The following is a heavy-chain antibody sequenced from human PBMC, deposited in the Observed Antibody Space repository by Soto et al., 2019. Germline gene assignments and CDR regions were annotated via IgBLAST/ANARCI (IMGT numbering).Heavy chain of an antibody. V-gene: IGHV4-4*02. CDR1: GGSIISSNW. CDR2: IYHSGST. Sequence: LSLTCAVSGGSIISSNWWSWVRQPPGKGLEWIGEIYHSGSTNYNPSLKSRVTISVDKSKNQFSLKLSSVTAADTAVYYCAGVLESYGSGGGGYYYYGMDVWGQGTTVTVSS. D-gene: IGHD3-10*01. J-gene: IGHJ6*02. CDR3: AGVLESYGSGGGGYYYYGMDV.